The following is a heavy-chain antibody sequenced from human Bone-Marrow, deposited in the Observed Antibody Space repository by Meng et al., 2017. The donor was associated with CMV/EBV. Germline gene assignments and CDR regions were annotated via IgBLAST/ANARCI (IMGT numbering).Heavy chain of an antibody. D-gene: IGHD3-10*01. V-gene: IGHV4-59*01. CDR1: GGSINSYY. Sequence: SETLSLTCTVSGGSINSYYWTWIRQPPGKGLEWIGYIYYSGSTNYNPSLKSRVTISVDVSKNQFSLKLSSVTAADTAVYYCAKFGSYNGFDPWGQGTLVTVSS. CDR3: AKFGSYNGFDP. J-gene: IGHJ5*02. CDR2: IYYSGST.